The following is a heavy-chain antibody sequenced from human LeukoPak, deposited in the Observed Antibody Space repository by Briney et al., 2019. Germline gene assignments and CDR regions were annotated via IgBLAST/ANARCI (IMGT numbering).Heavy chain of an antibody. D-gene: IGHD6-19*01. CDR1: GFTFSSYS. Sequence: PGGSLRLSCAASGFTFSSYSMNWVRQAPGKGLEWVSSISSSSSYIYYADSVKGRFTISRDNAKNSLYLQMNSLRAEDTAVYYCARGRDSSGWLHDYWGQGTLVTVSS. CDR3: ARGRDSSGWLHDY. CDR2: ISSSSSYI. V-gene: IGHV3-21*01. J-gene: IGHJ4*02.